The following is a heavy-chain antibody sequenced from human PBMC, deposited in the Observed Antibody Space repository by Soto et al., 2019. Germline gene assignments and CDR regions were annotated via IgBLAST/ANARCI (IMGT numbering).Heavy chain of an antibody. Sequence: GGSLRLSCAACGFTVSSYGMSWVRQAPGKGLEWVANIKQDGSEKYYVDSVKGRFTISRDNAKNSLYLQMNSLRAEDTAVYYYARGLSDFRFLSGYYPLYYYYSYMDVWGKGTTVTVSS. V-gene: IGHV3-7*04. CDR3: ARGLSDFRFLSGYYPLYYYYSYMDV. D-gene: IGHD3-3*01. CDR2: IKQDGSEK. CDR1: GFTVSSYG. J-gene: IGHJ6*03.